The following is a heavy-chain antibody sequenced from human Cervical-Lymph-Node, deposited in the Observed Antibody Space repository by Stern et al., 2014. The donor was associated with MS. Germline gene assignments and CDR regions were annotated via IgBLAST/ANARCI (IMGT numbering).Heavy chain of an antibody. CDR3: ARGLLGSENAFDI. Sequence: VQLVESGAEVKKPGASVKVSCKASGYTFTSYGISWVRQAPGQGLEWMGWISSYNGTTNYAQMFQGRCTMTTDTSTITAYMDLRILRSDDTAVYYCARGLLGSENAFDIWCQGTMVTVSS. D-gene: IGHD2-15*01. CDR2: ISSYNGTT. V-gene: IGHV1-18*01. J-gene: IGHJ3*02. CDR1: GYTFTSYG.